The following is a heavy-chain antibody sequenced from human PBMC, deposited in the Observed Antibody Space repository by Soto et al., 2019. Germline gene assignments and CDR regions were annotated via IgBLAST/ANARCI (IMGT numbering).Heavy chain of an antibody. CDR3: ARETPPTSTVYFDY. V-gene: IGHV3-30-3*01. CDR2: ISYDGSNK. D-gene: IGHD4-17*01. CDR1: GFTFSSYA. J-gene: IGHJ4*02. Sequence: HPGGSLRLSCAASGFTFSSYAIHWVRQAPGKGLEWVAVISYDGSNKYYADSVKGRFTISRDNSKNTLYLQMNSLRAEDTAVYYCARETPPTSTVYFDYCGQGTLVTVSS.